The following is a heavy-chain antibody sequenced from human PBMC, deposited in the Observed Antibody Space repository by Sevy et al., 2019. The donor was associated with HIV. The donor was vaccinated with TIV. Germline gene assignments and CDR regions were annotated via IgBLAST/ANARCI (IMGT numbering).Heavy chain of an antibody. CDR2: IYTSGST. D-gene: IGHD6-19*01. V-gene: IGHV4-61*09. Sequence: SETLSLTCTVSSGSINRGNYYWSWIRQPAGKGLEWVGHIYTSGSTNYNPSLKSRVTMSVDTSKNQFSLNVSSLTAADTATYYCARRVPVPGGFDCWGQGTLVTVSS. CDR1: SGSINRGNYY. J-gene: IGHJ4*02. CDR3: ARRVPVPGGFDC.